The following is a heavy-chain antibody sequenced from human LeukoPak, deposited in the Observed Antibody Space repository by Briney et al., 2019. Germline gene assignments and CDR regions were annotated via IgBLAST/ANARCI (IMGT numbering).Heavy chain of an antibody. CDR2: INHSGST. CDR1: GGSFSGYY. Sequence: SETLSLTCAVYGGSFSGYYWSWIRQPPGKGLEWIGEINHSGSTNYNPSLKSRVTISVDTSKNQFSLKLSSVTAADTAVYYCAREGYCSSTSCLTSGEFDYWGQGTLVTVSS. CDR3: AREGYCSSTSCLTSGEFDY. J-gene: IGHJ4*02. V-gene: IGHV4-34*01. D-gene: IGHD2-2*01.